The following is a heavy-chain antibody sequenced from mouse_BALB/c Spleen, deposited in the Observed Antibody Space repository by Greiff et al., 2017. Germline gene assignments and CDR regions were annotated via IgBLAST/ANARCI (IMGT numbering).Heavy chain of an antibody. D-gene: IGHD1-1*01. Sequence: EVQLVESGGGLVKPGGSLKLSCAASGFTFSSYTMSWVRQTPEKRLEWVATISSGGGNTYYPDSVKGRFTISRDNAKNNLYLQMSSLRSEDTALYYCARWYYYGSSYVPLYFDYWGQGTTLTVSS. CDR1: GFTFSSYT. CDR2: ISSGGGNT. J-gene: IGHJ2*01. V-gene: IGHV5-9*03. CDR3: ARWYYYGSSYVPLYFDY.